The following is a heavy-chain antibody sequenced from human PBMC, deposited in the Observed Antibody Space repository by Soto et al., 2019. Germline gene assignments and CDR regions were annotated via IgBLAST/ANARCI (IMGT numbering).Heavy chain of an antibody. CDR1: GDSISRYY. V-gene: IGHV4-59*01. CDR2: IYYSGET. Sequence: QVQLQESGPGLVKPSETLSLTCTVSGDSISRYYWSWIRLSPGKGLEWIGYIYYSGETNYNPSVKSRVTITVDRPKNQFSLKLRSVTAADTAVYYCARDQGGEFLKGSGMDVWGQGTTVTVSS. J-gene: IGHJ6*02. CDR3: ARDQGGEFLKGSGMDV. D-gene: IGHD3-10*01.